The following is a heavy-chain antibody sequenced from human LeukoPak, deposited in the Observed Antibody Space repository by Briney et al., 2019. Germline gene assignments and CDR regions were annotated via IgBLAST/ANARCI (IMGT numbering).Heavy chain of an antibody. J-gene: IGHJ4*02. Sequence: GGSLRLSCAASGFTFSSYEVNWVRQAPGKGLEWVSYISSSGTIYYADSVKGRFTISRDIAKNSLYLQMNSLRAEDTAVYYCARWGVGDYWGQGTLVTVSS. D-gene: IGHD1-26*01. CDR3: ARWGVGDY. V-gene: IGHV3-48*03. CDR2: ISSSGTI. CDR1: GFTFSSYE.